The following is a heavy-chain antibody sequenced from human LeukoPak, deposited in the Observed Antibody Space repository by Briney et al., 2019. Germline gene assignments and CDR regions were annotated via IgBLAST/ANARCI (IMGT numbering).Heavy chain of an antibody. D-gene: IGHD6-13*01. J-gene: IGHJ4*02. Sequence: ASVKVSCKASGGTFSSYAISWVRQAPGQGLEWMGRIIPILGIANYAQKFQGRVTITADKSTSTAYMELSSLRSEDTAVYYCFSGGSSGKQLFDYWGQGTLVTVSS. V-gene: IGHV1-69*04. CDR2: IIPILGIA. CDR1: GGTFSSYA. CDR3: FSGGSSGKQLFDY.